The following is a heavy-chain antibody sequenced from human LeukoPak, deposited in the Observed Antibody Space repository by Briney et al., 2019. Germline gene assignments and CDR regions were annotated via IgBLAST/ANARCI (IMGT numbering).Heavy chain of an antibody. D-gene: IGHD3-10*01. J-gene: IGHJ4*02. CDR3: ARDSYDGFGELLLDY. CDR1: GFTVSSNY. Sequence: GGSLRLSCAASGFTVSSNYMSCVRQAPGKGLEWVSVIYSGGSTYYADSVKGRFTISRDNSKNTLYLQMNSLRAEDTAVYYCARDSYDGFGELLLDYWGQGTLVTVSS. CDR2: IYSGGST. V-gene: IGHV3-66*01.